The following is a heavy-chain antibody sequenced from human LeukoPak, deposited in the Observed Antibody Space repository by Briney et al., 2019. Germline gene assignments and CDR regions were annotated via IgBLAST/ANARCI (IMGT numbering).Heavy chain of an antibody. D-gene: IGHD3-22*01. CDR2: IWYHGNAE. V-gene: IGHV3-33*01. J-gene: IGHJ4*02. CDR3: ARDADISNHYSYFHY. CDR1: GFTFRNYG. Sequence: PGGSLRLSCAASGFTFRNYGMHWVRQAPGKGLEWVAVIWYHGNAELYADSLKGRFTISRDNSKNTLYLQMNSLRAEDTALYYCARDADISNHYSYFHYWGRGALVTVSS.